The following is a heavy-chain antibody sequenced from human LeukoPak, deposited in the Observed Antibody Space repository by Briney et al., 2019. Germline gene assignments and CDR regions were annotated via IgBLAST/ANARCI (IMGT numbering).Heavy chain of an antibody. CDR3: ARHLGGGITMVRGAYYFDY. Sequence: SETLSLTCAVYGGSFSGYYWSWIRQPPGKGLEWIGEINHSGSTNYNPSLKSRVTISVDTSKNQFSLKLSSVTAADTAVYYCARHLGGGITMVRGAYYFDYWGQGTLVTVSS. CDR2: INHSGST. D-gene: IGHD3-10*01. CDR1: GGSFSGYY. V-gene: IGHV4-34*01. J-gene: IGHJ4*02.